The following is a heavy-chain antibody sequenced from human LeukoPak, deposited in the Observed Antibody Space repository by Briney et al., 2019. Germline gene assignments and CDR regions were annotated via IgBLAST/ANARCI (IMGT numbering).Heavy chain of an antibody. CDR2: ISWDGGST. J-gene: IGHJ4*02. CDR3: AKDVLAGDDGLDY. D-gene: IGHD3-9*01. CDR1: GFTFDDYT. V-gene: IGHV3-43*01. Sequence: GGSLRLPCAASGFTFDDYTMHWVRQAPGKGLEWVSLISWDGGSTYYADSVKGRFTISRDNSKNSLYLQMNSLRTEDTALYYCAKDVLAGDDGLDYWGQGTPVTVSS.